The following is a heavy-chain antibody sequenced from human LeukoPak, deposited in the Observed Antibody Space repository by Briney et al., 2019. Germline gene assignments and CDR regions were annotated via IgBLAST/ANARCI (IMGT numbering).Heavy chain of an antibody. CDR1: GGSLTSYY. CDR3: ARAGFPNWFDP. J-gene: IGHJ5*02. CDR2: ISYSGIT. D-gene: IGHD2/OR15-2a*01. Sequence: SETLSLTCTVSGGSLTSYYWTWIRQPPGKGLEWIGYISYSGITDYNPSLKSRVTISVDTSKNQFSLRLRSVTAADTAVYYCARAGFPNWFDPWGQGILVAVSS. V-gene: IGHV4-59*01.